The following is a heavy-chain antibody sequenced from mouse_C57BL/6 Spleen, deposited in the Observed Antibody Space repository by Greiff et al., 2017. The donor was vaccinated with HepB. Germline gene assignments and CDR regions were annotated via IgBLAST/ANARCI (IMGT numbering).Heavy chain of an antibody. CDR2: IYPGDGDT. V-gene: IGHV1-80*01. J-gene: IGHJ3*01. Sequence: VQLQQSGAELVKPGASVKISCKASGYAFSSYWMNWVKQRPGKGLEWIGQIYPGDGDTNYNGKFKGKATLTADKSSSTAYMQLSSLTSEDSAVYFCARSGAYYSKGFAYWGQGTLVTVSA. CDR1: GYAFSSYW. CDR3: ARSGAYYSKGFAY. D-gene: IGHD2-5*01.